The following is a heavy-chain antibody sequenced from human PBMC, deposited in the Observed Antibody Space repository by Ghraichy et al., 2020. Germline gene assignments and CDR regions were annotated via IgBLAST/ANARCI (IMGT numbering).Heavy chain of an antibody. CDR1: GFTFSSYA. V-gene: IGHV3-30*04. Sequence: GSLRLSCAASGFTFSSYAMHWVRQAPGKGLEWVAVISYDGSNKYYADSVKGRFTISRDNSKNTLYLQMNSLRAEDTAVYYCARGEDGYSPRVIDYWGQGTLVTVSS. CDR2: ISYDGSNK. D-gene: IGHD5-24*01. J-gene: IGHJ4*02. CDR3: ARGEDGYSPRVIDY.